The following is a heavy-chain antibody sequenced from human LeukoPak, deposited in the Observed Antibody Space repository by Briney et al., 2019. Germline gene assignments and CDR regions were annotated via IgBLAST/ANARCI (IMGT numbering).Heavy chain of an antibody. D-gene: IGHD2-8*01. CDR1: GLTFSSYG. CDR2: ISYDGSNK. V-gene: IGHV3-30*18. Sequence: GRSLRLSCAASGLTFSSYGMHWVRQAPGKGLEWVAIISYDGSNKYYADSVRGRFTISRDNSKNTLYLQMNSLRAEDTAVYYCAKHHCHNGVCYYFDYWGPGTLVTVSS. CDR3: AKHHCHNGVCYYFDY. J-gene: IGHJ4*02.